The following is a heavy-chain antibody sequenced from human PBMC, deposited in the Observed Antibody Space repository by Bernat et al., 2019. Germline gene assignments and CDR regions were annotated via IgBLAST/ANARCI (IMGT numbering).Heavy chain of an antibody. CDR2: INAGNGNT. J-gene: IGHJ4*02. CDR1: GYTFTSYA. D-gene: IGHD3-10*01. CDR3: ALGTMVRGVGAN. Sequence: QVQLVQSGAEVKKPGASVKVSCKASGYTFTSYAMHWVRQAPGQRLEWMGWINAGNGNTKYSQKFQGRVTITRDTSASTAYMGLSSLRSEDTAVYYCALGTMVRGVGANWGQGALVTVSS. V-gene: IGHV1-3*01.